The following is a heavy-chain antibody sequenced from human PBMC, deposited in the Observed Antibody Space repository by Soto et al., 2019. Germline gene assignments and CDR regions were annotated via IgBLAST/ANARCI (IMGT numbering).Heavy chain of an antibody. CDR2: IVVGSGNT. CDR3: AANEGSYYSYGMDV. J-gene: IGHJ6*02. V-gene: IGHV1-58*01. CDR1: GFTFTSSA. Sequence: ASVKVSCKASGFTFTSSAVQWVRQARGQRLEWIGWIVVGSGNTNYAQKFQERVTITRDMSTSTAYMELSSLRSEDTAVYYCAANEGSYYSYGMDVWGQGTTVTVS. D-gene: IGHD1-1*01.